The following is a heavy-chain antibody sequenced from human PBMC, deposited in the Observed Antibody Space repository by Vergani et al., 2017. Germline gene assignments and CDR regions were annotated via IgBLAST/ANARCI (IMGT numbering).Heavy chain of an antibody. J-gene: IGHJ6*02. CDR3: ARDKGPPVIRAGTPAVYYYYGMDV. D-gene: IGHD6-13*01. CDR1: GYTFTGYY. Sequence: QVQLVQSGAEVKKPGASVKVSCKASGYTFTGYYMHWVRQAPGXGLEWMGWINPNSGGTNYAQKFQGWVTMTRDTSISTAYMELSRLRSDDTAVYYCARDKGPPVIRAGTPAVYYYYGMDVWGQGTTVTVSS. V-gene: IGHV1-2*04. CDR2: INPNSGGT.